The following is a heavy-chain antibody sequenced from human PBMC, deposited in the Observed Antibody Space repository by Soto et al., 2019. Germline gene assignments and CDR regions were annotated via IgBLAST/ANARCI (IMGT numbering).Heavy chain of an antibody. D-gene: IGHD3-10*01. J-gene: IGHJ4*02. CDR1: GFTFSSYA. CDR2: IGGTDGKT. CDR3: AKGMFRSSPAAVGSYDY. Sequence: GGSLRLSCAASGFTFSSYAMSWVRQAPGKGLEWVAAIGGTDGKTYYADSVKGRFTISRDNSENILYLQMSRLRTEDTAVYFCAKGMFRSSPAAVGSYDYWGQGALVTVSS. V-gene: IGHV3-23*01.